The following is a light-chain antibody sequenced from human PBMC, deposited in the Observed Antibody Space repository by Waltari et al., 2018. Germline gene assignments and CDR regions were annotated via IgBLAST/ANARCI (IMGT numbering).Light chain of an antibody. CDR1: TGALTSGHY. V-gene: IGLV7-46*01. Sequence: QAVVTQETSLPVSPGGTVALTCGSSTGALTSGHYPYWSQQKPGQTPRSLSYDTSNNNPWTTARFSGSLLVGKAALTLSGAQPEDEVNYYCFLSYSGAVIFGGGTKLTVL. CDR2: DTS. J-gene: IGLJ2*01. CDR3: FLSYSGAVI.